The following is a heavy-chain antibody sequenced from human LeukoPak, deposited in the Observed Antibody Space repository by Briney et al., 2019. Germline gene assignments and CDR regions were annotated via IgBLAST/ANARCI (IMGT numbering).Heavy chain of an antibody. D-gene: IGHD2-21*02. V-gene: IGHV1-69*06. J-gene: IGHJ4*02. CDR3: ARGSCGGDCYSFDY. Sequence: ASVKVSCKASGGTFSSYAISWVRQAPGQGLEWMGGIIPIFGTANYAQKFQGRVTITADKSASTAYMELSSLRSEDTAVYYCARGSCGGDCYSFDYWGQGTLVTVSS. CDR2: IIPIFGTA. CDR1: GGTFSSYA.